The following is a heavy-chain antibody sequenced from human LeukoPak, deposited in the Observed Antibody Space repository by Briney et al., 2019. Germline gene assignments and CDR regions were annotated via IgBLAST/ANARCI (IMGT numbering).Heavy chain of an antibody. CDR2: ISRSRTET. CDR1: GFTFSNYG. V-gene: IGHV3-23*01. Sequence: GGSLRRSGAGAGFTFSNYGMRWVGQAQGKGLEWGSVISRSRTETYHADSVRGRFTISRDNAKNTLYLQMHSLRAEDTAVYYCAKPHSGYTSFDFWGQGTLVTVSS. D-gene: IGHD3-22*01. CDR3: AKPHSGYTSFDF. J-gene: IGHJ4*02.